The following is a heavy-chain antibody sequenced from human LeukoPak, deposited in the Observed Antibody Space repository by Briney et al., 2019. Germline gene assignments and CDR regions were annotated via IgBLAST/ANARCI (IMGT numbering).Heavy chain of an antibody. D-gene: IGHD3-10*01. Sequence: GESLKISCKGSGYSFTSYWIGWVRQMPWKGLEWMGIIYPGDSDTRYSPSFQGQVTISADKSISTAYLQWSSLKASDTAMYYCARRSPIYGSGSYMDYWGQGTLVTVSS. J-gene: IGHJ4*02. CDR1: GYSFTSYW. CDR3: ARRSPIYGSGSYMDY. V-gene: IGHV5-51*01. CDR2: IYPGDSDT.